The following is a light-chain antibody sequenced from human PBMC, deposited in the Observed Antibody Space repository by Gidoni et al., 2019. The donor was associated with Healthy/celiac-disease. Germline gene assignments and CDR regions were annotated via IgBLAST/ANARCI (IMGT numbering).Light chain of an antibody. J-gene: IGLJ3*02. CDR2: YDS. Sequence: SYVLTQPPSASEAPGKTARITCGGNNIGSKSVHWYQQKPGQAPVLVIYYDSDRPSGIPERFSCSNSGNTATLTSSRVEAGDEADYYCQVWDSSSDHRVFGGGTKLTVL. V-gene: IGLV3-21*04. CDR1: NIGSKS. CDR3: QVWDSSSDHRV.